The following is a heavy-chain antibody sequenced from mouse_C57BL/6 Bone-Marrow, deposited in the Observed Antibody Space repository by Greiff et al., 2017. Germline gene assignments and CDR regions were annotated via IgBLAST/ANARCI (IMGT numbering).Heavy chain of an antibody. V-gene: IGHV1-81*01. D-gene: IGHD2-3*01. CDR2: IYTRSGNT. Sequence: VKLMESGAELARPGASVKLSCKASGYTFTSYGISWVKQRTGQGLEWIGEIYTRSGNTDSNEKFKGKATLTADKSSSTAYMELRSLTSEDSAVYFCARSPLSGDYYAMDYWGQGTSVTVSS. J-gene: IGHJ4*01. CDR3: ARSPLSGDYYAMDY. CDR1: GYTFTSYG.